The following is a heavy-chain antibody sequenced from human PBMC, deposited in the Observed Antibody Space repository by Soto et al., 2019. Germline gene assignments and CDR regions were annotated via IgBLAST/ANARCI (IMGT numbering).Heavy chain of an antibody. D-gene: IGHD1-26*01. CDR3: VREDGKVGTNSAFDY. J-gene: IGHJ4*02. Sequence: PWGSLLLACAASGFTFSTYTMNWVRQAPGKGLEWVSSINGRGNYRYYAESVKGRFTISIDNAKNSPYLQMDRLRAEDTALYYCVREDGKVGTNSAFDYWGLGALVTVSS. V-gene: IGHV3-21*01. CDR1: GFTFSTYT. CDR2: INGRGNYR.